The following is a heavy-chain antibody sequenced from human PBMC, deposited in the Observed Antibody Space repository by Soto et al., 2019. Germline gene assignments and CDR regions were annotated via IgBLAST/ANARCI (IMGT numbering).Heavy chain of an antibody. CDR2: MNPNSGNT. J-gene: IGHJ6*03. Sequence: ASVKVSCKASGYTFTSYDINWVRQATGQGLEWMGWMNPNSGNTGYAQKFQGRVTMTRNTSISTAYMELSSLRSEDTAVYYCASVRGHYYGSGVYYYYYMDVWGKGTTVTVSS. CDR3: ASVRGHYYGSGVYYYYYMDV. V-gene: IGHV1-8*01. CDR1: GYTFTSYD. D-gene: IGHD3-10*01.